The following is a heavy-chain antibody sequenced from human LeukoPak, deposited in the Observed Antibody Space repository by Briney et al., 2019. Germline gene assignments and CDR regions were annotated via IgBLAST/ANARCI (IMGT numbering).Heavy chain of an antibody. CDR1: GFTFTSYS. Sequence: GGSLRLSCAASGFTFTSYSMNWVRQAPGKGLEWVSCISSSGTYIYYADSVKGRFTISRDNAKNSLYLQMNSLSAEDTAVYYCASSGGYSGYDFLDYGGQGTLVTVSS. CDR3: ASSGGYSGYDFLDY. V-gene: IGHV3-21*01. J-gene: IGHJ4*02. D-gene: IGHD5-12*01. CDR2: ISSSGTYI.